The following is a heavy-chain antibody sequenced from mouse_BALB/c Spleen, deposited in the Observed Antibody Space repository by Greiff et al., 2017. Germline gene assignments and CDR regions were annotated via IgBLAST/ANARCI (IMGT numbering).Heavy chain of an antibody. J-gene: IGHJ3*01. D-gene: IGHD2-3*01. CDR3: ASFYDGCYGAY. Sequence: VQLQQSGAELVKPGASVKLSCTASGFTFKDTYMHWVKQRPEQGLEWIGRIDPANGNTKYDPKVQGKATITADTSSNTAYLQLSSLTSEDTAVYYCASFYDGCYGAYWGQGTLVTVSA. CDR2: IDPANGNT. V-gene: IGHV14-3*02. CDR1: GFTFKDTY.